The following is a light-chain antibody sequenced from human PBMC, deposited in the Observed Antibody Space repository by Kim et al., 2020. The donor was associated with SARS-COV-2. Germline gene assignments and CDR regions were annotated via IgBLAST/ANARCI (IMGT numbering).Light chain of an antibody. CDR2: ANT. CDR1: SSNIGAGYA. J-gene: IGLJ3*02. CDR3: QSYDSSLSGWV. V-gene: IGLV1-40*01. Sequence: QRVTISCTGSSSNIGAGYAVHWYQQLPGTVPKLVIYANTNRPSGVPDRFSGSKSGTSASLAIAGLQGEDDADYYCQSYDSSLSGWVFGGGTQLTVL.